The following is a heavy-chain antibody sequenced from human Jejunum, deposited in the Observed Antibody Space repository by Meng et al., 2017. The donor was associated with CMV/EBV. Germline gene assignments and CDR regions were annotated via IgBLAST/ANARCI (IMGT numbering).Heavy chain of an antibody. V-gene: IGHV4-59*12. Sequence: QVQLQEWGRGLGYLSEILSMTCTVSGGSISSSYWSWIRQSTWKGLEWIGYIYYTGTTNYNPSLKSRVTISLDTSKNQFSLKLSSLTAADTAVYYCARDPSYCGSDCSSTWGQGTLVTVSS. J-gene: IGHJ4*02. CDR3: ARDPSYCGSDCSST. D-gene: IGHD2-21*02. CDR1: GGSISSSY. CDR2: IYYTGTT.